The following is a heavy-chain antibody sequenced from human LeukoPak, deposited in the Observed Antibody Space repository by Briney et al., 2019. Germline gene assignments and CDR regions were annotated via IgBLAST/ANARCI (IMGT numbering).Heavy chain of an antibody. J-gene: IGHJ4*02. CDR2: IKQDGSET. CDR3: VRQRGSGCLDY. D-gene: IGHD6-19*01. CDR1: RFTLSNYW. Sequence: GGSLRLSCAASRFTLSNYWMSWVRQAPGEGLEWVANIKQDGSETYYVDSVKGRFTISRDNAKNSLSLQMNSLRAEDTAVYYCVRQRGSGCLDYWGQGTLVTVSS. V-gene: IGHV3-7*01.